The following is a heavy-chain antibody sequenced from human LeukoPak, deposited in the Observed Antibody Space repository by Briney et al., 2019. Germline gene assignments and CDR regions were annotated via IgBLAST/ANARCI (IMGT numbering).Heavy chain of an antibody. V-gene: IGHV1-18*01. D-gene: IGHD2-15*01. CDR3: ARDLGRRCSGGRCYYYYNYMDV. CDR1: GYTFTSYG. J-gene: IGHJ6*03. CDR2: ISGYNGNT. Sequence: ASVKVSCKASGYTFTSYGISWVRQAPGQGLEWMGWISGYNGNTNYAQKLQGRVTMTTDTSTSTAYMELRSLRSDDTAVYYCARDLGRRCSGGRCYYYYNYMDVWGKGTTVTISS.